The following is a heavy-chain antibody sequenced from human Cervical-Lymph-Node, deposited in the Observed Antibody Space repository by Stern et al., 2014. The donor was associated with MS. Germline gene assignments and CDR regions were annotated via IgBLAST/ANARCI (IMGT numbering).Heavy chain of an antibody. Sequence: VQLVESGPGLVQPSETLSLPCPVSGVSIRDYYWSWIRQPPGKGLQWIGYIYNSGGTKYNPSLKSRVTISIDTYTKEFSLKLRSVTAADTAVYYCARHYDSTGYGRENWFDPWGQGTLVTVSS. J-gene: IGHJ5*02. CDR1: GVSIRDYY. CDR2: IYNSGGT. CDR3: ARHYDSTGYGRENWFDP. V-gene: IGHV4-59*01. D-gene: IGHD3-22*01.